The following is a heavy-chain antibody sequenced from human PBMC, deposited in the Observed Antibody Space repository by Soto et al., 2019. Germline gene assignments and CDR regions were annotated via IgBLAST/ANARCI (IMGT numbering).Heavy chain of an antibody. CDR1: GYTFTGYY. Sequence: ASVKVSCKASGYTFTGYYMHWVRQAPGQGLEWMGWINPNSSGTNYAQKFQGWVTMTRDTSISTAYMELSRLRSDDTAVYYCARMKTLDCSGGSCYSISVAFDIWGQGTMVTVSS. CDR2: INPNSSGT. J-gene: IGHJ3*02. D-gene: IGHD2-15*01. V-gene: IGHV1-2*04. CDR3: ARMKTLDCSGGSCYSISVAFDI.